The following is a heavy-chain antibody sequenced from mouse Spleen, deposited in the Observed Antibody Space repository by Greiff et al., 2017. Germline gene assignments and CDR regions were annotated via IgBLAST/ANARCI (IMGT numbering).Heavy chain of an antibody. CDR3: ASFPITTVVGAY. Sequence: EVMLVESGGGLVQPGGSRKLSCAASGFTFSSFGMHWVRQAPEKGLEWVAYISSGSSTIYYADTVKGRFTISRDNPKNTLFLQMTSLRSEDTAMYYCASFPITTVVGAYWGQGTLVTVSA. V-gene: IGHV5-17*02. J-gene: IGHJ3*01. CDR2: ISSGSSTI. CDR1: GFTFSSFG. D-gene: IGHD1-1*01.